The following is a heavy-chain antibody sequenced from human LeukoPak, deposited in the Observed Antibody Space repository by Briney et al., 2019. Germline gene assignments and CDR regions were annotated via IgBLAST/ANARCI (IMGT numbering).Heavy chain of an antibody. V-gene: IGHV3-7*01. J-gene: IGHJ4*02. CDR2: IKKDGSEK. D-gene: IGHD3-22*01. CDR3: ARDLYRIVVVPHYFDY. CDR1: GFTFSSYW. Sequence: PGGSLRLSCAASGFTFSSYWMSWVRQAPGKGREWVANIKKDGSEKYYVDSVKGRFTISRDNAKNSLYLQMNSLRAEDTAVYYCARDLYRIVVVPHYFDYWGQGTLVTVSS.